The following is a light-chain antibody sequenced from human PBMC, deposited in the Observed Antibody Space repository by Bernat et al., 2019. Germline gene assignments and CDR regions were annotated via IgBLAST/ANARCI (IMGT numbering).Light chain of an antibody. CDR3: HQSGTSPPT. CDR1: QSVSSGS. V-gene: IGKV3-20*01. CDR2: GAS. J-gene: IGKJ2*01. Sequence: EIVLTQSPGTLSLSPGERATLSCRASQSVSSGSLAWYQQKPGQAPRLFIYGASSRAPGIPDRFSGSGSGTDFTLTINRLEPEDFAVYFCHQSGTSPPTFGQWTKLEIK.